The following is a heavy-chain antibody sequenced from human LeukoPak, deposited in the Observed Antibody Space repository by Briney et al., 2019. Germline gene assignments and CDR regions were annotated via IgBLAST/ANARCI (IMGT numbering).Heavy chain of an antibody. J-gene: IGHJ3*01. V-gene: IGHV4-59*01. D-gene: IGHD1-26*01. CDR1: VGSITRDY. Sequence: SETLSLTCTLPVGSITRDYWTCIRQPPRKGLEWLGFIYGDGSTKYNPSLQSRVTMSVHTPKNHFSLKLSSATAADSVVYYCARDKDSGTNHAKIRYVVWGQGEMVTVSS. CDR3: ARDKDSGTNHAKIRYVV. CDR2: IYGDGST.